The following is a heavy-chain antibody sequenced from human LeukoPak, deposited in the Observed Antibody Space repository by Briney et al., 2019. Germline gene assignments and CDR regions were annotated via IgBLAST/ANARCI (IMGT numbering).Heavy chain of an antibody. CDR3: ASTSSYSDAFDI. Sequence: GWSLRLSCAASGFTFSSYAMHWVRQPPREVVEGVSVIYSGGSTYYADSVKGRFTISRDNSKNTLYLQMNSLRAEDTAVYYCASTSSYSDAFDIWGQGTMVTVSS. CDR2: IYSGGST. V-gene: IGHV3-66*02. D-gene: IGHD5-12*01. CDR1: GFTFSSYA. J-gene: IGHJ3*02.